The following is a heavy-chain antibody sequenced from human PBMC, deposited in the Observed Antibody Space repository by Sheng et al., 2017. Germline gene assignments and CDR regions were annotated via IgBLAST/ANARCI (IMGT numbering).Heavy chain of an antibody. CDR1: GFTFSSYG. J-gene: IGHJ2*01. Sequence: QVQLVESGGGVVQPGRSLRLSCAASGFTFSSYGMHWVRQAPGKGLEWVAVIWYDGSNKYYADSVKGRFTISRDNSKNTLYLQMNSLRAEDTAVYYCASWGIAVAGRGHKNYWYFDLWGRGTLVTV. CDR3: ASWGIAVAGRGHKNYWYFDL. V-gene: IGHV3-33*01. D-gene: IGHD6-19*01. CDR2: IWYDGSNK.